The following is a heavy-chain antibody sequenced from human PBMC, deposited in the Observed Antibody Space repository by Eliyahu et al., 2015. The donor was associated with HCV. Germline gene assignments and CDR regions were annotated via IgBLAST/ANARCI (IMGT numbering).Heavy chain of an antibody. CDR2: IGKSGSNI. D-gene: IGHD3-3*01. CDR1: GFTXXXYN. Sequence: EVQLVESGGGLVQPGGSLXLSCAASGFTXXXYNXNWVRQAPGKGLEWVSYIGKSGSNIYYLDSVRGRFTISRDNAKSSLYLQMNSLRAEDTAVYYCAREAYDFERSAFYGGFDYWGQGALVTVSS. CDR3: AREAYDFERSAFYGGFDY. J-gene: IGHJ4*02. V-gene: IGHV3-48*01.